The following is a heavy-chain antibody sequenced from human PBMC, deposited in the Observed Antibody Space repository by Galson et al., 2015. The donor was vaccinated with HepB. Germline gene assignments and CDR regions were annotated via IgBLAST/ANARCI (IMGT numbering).Heavy chain of an antibody. D-gene: IGHD5-18*01. V-gene: IGHV3-21*01. CDR2: ISSSSSYI. Sequence: SLRLSCAASGFTFSSYSMNWVRQAPGKGLEWVSSISSSSSYIYYADSVKGRSTISRDNAKNSLYLQMNSLRAEDTAVYYCASGDTAMPNDAFDIWGQGTMVTVSS. CDR3: ASGDTAMPNDAFDI. J-gene: IGHJ3*02. CDR1: GFTFSSYS.